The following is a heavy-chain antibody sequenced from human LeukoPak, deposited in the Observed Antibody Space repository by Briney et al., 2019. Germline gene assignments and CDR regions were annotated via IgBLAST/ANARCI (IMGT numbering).Heavy chain of an antibody. CDR1: GFTFSTYA. V-gene: IGHV3-74*01. CDR2: INNDGSTT. Sequence: GASLRLSCAASGFTFSTYAMSWVRQAPGKGLEWVSLINNDGSTTNYADSVKGRFTISRDNAKNTVYLQMNSLRAEDAAVYYCAIGGTYGSGSWGQGTLVTVSS. D-gene: IGHD3-10*01. CDR3: AIGGTYGSGS. J-gene: IGHJ4*02.